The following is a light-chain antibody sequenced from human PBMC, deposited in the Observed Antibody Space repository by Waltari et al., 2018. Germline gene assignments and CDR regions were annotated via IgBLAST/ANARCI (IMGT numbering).Light chain of an antibody. V-gene: IGLV2-23*02. J-gene: IGLJ3*02. CDR1: SRDVGTYNL. CDR3: CSYAGGHTLV. CDR2: EAS. Sequence: QSALTPPASVSGSAGQSITISCTGTSRDVGTYNLVSWYQQHPGKAPKLMIYEASKRPSGVSHRFSGSKTGNTASLTISGLQAEDEADYFCCSYAGGHTLVFGGGTKLTVL.